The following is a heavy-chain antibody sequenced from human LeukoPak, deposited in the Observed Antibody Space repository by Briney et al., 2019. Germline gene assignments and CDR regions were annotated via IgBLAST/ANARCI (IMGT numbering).Heavy chain of an antibody. J-gene: IGHJ4*02. CDR1: GGSISSYY. Sequence: PSETLSLTCTVSGGSISSYYWSWIRQPPGKGLEWIGYIYYSGSTNYNPSLESRVTISVDTSKNQFSLKLSSVTAADTAVYYCARGIPKYYYGSGPLDYWGQGTLVTVSS. CDR3: ARGIPKYYYGSGPLDY. V-gene: IGHV4-59*01. D-gene: IGHD3-10*01. CDR2: IYYSGST.